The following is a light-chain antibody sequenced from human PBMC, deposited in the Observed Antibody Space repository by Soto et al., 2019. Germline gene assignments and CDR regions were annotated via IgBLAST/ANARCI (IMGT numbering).Light chain of an antibody. CDR2: DAS. CDR1: QGIGSA. Sequence: AIQLTQSQSSLSASVGDRVTITCRASQGIGSALAWYQQKPGKAPKLLVYDASSLESGVPSRFSGSGSGTDFTVTISSLQPEDFATYYCHQFIVFGGATKVEIK. V-gene: IGKV1-13*02. CDR3: HQFIV. J-gene: IGKJ4*01.